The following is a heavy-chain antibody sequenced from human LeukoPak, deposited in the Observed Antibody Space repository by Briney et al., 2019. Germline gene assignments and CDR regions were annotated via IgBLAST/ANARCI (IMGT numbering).Heavy chain of an antibody. CDR1: GFTFSTYA. D-gene: IGHD6-13*01. J-gene: IGHJ4*02. Sequence: GSLRLSCASSGFTFSTYAMIWVRQAPGKGLEWVSVIGGSGSYTYYADSVKGRFTISRDNSKDTLYLQMNSLRAEDMAVYYCARDWYDYWGQGTLVTVSS. CDR3: ARDWYDY. V-gene: IGHV3-23*01. CDR2: IGGSGSYT.